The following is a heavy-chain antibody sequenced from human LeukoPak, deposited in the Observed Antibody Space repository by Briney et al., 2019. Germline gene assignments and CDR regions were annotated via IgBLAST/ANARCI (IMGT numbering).Heavy chain of an antibody. CDR3: ARFAVHRRLTVAGQFGLDY. V-gene: IGHV1-69*05. CDR2: IIPIFGTA. Sequence: GASVKVSCKASRGTFSSYTISWVRQAPGQGLEWMGGIIPIFGTANYAQKFQGRVTMTRDTSTSTVYMELSSLRSEDTAVYYCARFAVHRRLTVAGQFGLDYWGQGTLVTVSS. D-gene: IGHD6-19*01. CDR1: RGTFSSYT. J-gene: IGHJ4*02.